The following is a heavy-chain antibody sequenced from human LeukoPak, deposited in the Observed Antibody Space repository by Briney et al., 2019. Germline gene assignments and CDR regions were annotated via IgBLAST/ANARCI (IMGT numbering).Heavy chain of an antibody. CDR2: INHSEST. CDR3: ARGPGYSGSYYRHFDY. D-gene: IGHD1-26*01. J-gene: IGHJ4*02. CDR1: GGSFSGYY. V-gene: IGHV4-34*01. Sequence: SETLSRTCAVYGGSFSGYYWSRIRQPPGKGLEWIGEINHSESTNYNPSLKSRVTISVDTSKNQFSLKLSSVTAADTAVYYCARGPGYSGSYYRHFDYWGQGTLVTVSS.